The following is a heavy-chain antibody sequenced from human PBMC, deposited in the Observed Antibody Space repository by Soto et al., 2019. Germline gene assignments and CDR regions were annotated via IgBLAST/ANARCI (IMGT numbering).Heavy chain of an antibody. Sequence: QVQLQVSGPGLVKPSETLSLTCTVSGGSMTGYYWSWIRQPPGQGLEWIGYMYYSGSINYNPSLSGQLTVSVHTSKSQFTLKFVSETAPDTAVYYCTRGLGAGCTSRWYDPLGQGTLVTVSS. V-gene: IGHV4-59*08. CDR3: TRGLGAGCTSRWYDP. D-gene: IGHD2-8*01. CDR2: MYYSGSI. CDR1: GGSMTGYY. J-gene: IGHJ5*02.